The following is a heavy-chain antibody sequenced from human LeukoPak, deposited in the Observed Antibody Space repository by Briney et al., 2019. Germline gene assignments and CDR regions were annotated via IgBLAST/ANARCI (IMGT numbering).Heavy chain of an antibody. CDR1: GFTFSTYW. Sequence: PGGSLRLSCAASGFTFSTYWMSWVRQAPGKGLEWVANIRQDGSEQYYVDSVKGRFTISRDNAKHSLFLQMNSLSAEDTAVYYCARVAVIYYYYMEVWGKGTTATVSS. V-gene: IGHV3-7*01. J-gene: IGHJ6*03. D-gene: IGHD2/OR15-2a*01. CDR2: IRQDGSEQ. CDR3: ARVAVIYYYYMEV.